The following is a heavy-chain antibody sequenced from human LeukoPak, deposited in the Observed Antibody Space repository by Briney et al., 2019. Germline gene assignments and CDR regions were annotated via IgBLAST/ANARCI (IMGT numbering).Heavy chain of an antibody. D-gene: IGHD5-18*01. J-gene: IGHJ4*02. CDR2: IYSGGST. CDR3: ARDGYSYGPKPLRVFDY. Sequence: GGSLRLSCAASGFTVSSNYMSWVRQAPGKGLEWVSVIYSGGSTYYADSVKGRFTISRDNSKNTLYLQMNSLRAEDTAVYYCARDGYSYGPKPLRVFDYWGQGTLVTVSS. V-gene: IGHV3-53*01. CDR1: GFTVSSNY.